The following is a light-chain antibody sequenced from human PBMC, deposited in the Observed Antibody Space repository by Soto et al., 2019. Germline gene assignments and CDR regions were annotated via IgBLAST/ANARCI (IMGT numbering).Light chain of an antibody. CDR3: QQLYSYPYT. CDR2: VAS. V-gene: IGKV1-9*01. CDR1: QGISTY. J-gene: IGKJ2*01. Sequence: DIQLTQSPSFLSASVGDRVTITCRARQGISTYLAWYQQKSGKAPKLLIYVASTLQSVVPSRFSGSGSGTEFTVTISSLQPEDLATYYCQQLYSYPYTFGQGTKLEI.